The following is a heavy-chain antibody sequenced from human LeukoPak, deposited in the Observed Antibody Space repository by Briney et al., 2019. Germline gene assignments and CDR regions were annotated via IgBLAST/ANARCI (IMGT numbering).Heavy chain of an antibody. CDR2: ISYDGSNK. CDR1: GFTFSSYA. Sequence: GGSLRLSCAASGFTFSSYAMHWVRQAPGKGLEWVAVISYDGSNKYYADSVKGRFTISRDNAKNSLYLQMNSLRADDTAVYYCARDGYAEEYFFDYWGQGILVTVSS. CDR3: ARDGYAEEYFFDY. V-gene: IGHV3-30*04. D-gene: IGHD5-12*01. J-gene: IGHJ4*02.